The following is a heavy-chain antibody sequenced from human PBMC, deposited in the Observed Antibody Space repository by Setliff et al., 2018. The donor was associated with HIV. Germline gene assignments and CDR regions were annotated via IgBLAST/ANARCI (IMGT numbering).Heavy chain of an antibody. Sequence: SETLSLTCTVSGGSISSSTYYWGWIRQPPGKGLEWIGSIYYSGSTYYNPSLKSRVTISVDTSKNQFSLKLSSVTAADTAMYYCTRVGTYGVGGWFDPWGQGSLVTVTS. CDR2: IYYSGST. CDR3: TRVGTYGVGGWFDP. J-gene: IGHJ5*02. CDR1: GGSISSSTYY. D-gene: IGHD3-16*01. V-gene: IGHV4-39*07.